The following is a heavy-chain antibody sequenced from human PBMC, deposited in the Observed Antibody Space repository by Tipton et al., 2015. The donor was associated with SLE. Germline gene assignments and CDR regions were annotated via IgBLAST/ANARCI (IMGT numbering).Heavy chain of an antibody. V-gene: IGHV3-7*01. D-gene: IGHD6-13*01. CDR3: ATQIAAAGTWDDAFDI. Sequence: SLRLSCAASGFTFSSYWMSWVRQAPGKGLEWVANIKQDGSEKYYVDSVKGRFTISRDNAKNSLYLQMNSLRAEDTAVYYCATQIAAAGTWDDAFDIWGQGTMVTVSS. CDR2: IKQDGSEK. CDR1: GFTFSSYW. J-gene: IGHJ3*02.